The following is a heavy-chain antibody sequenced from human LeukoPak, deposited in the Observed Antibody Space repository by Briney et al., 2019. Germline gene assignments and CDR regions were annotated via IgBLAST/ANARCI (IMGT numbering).Heavy chain of an antibody. V-gene: IGHV3-20*03. J-gene: IGHJ6*03. CDR3: ARGGSYYYYYMDV. CDR2: INWNGGST. CDR1: GFTFDDYG. Sequence: GGSLRLSYAASGFTFDDYGMSLVRQAPGKGLELVSGINWNGGSTGYADSVEGRFTISRDNAKNSLYLQMNSLRAEDTALYYCARGGSYYYYYMDVWGKGTTVTVSS. D-gene: IGHD3-10*01.